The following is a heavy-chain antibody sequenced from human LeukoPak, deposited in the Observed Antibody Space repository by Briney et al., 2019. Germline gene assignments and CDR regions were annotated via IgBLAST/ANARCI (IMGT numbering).Heavy chain of an antibody. V-gene: IGHV4-34*01. CDR1: GGSFSPYY. J-gene: IGHJ4*02. Sequence: SETLSLTCAVYGGSFSPYYWSWIRQPPGKGLEWIGEINHSGSTNYNPSLKSRVTISVDTSKNQFSLKLSSVTAADTAVFFCAREGYTSSWYSGYYYFDYWGQGTLVTVSS. CDR3: AREGYTSSWYSGYYYFDY. CDR2: INHSGST. D-gene: IGHD6-13*01.